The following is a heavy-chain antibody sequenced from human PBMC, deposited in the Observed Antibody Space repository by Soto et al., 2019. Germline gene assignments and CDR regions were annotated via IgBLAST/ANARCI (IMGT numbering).Heavy chain of an antibody. J-gene: IGHJ3*02. CDR1: GFTVRSYG. D-gene: IGHD1-26*01. CDR2: ISYDGINK. Sequence: GGSLRRSCAASGFTVRSYGMHGVRQAPAKGLEWVAVISYDGINKYYADSVKGRFTISRDNSKNTLYLQMNSLRAEDTAVYYCAKGGVGSTSNAFDIWGQGTMVTVSS. V-gene: IGHV3-30*18. CDR3: AKGGVGSTSNAFDI.